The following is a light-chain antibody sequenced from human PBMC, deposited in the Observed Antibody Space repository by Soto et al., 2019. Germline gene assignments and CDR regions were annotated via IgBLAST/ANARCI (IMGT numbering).Light chain of an antibody. CDR3: CSYAGGASVV. V-gene: IGLV2-23*01. J-gene: IGLJ2*01. CDR2: EDI. CDR1: ISDVGRYNL. Sequence: QSALTQPASVSGSPGQSITISCTGTISDVGRYNLVSWYQQHPDKAPKLIIYEDIERPSGVSQRFSGSTSGNTASLTISGLQTEDEANYFCCSYAGGASVVFGGGTMLTVL.